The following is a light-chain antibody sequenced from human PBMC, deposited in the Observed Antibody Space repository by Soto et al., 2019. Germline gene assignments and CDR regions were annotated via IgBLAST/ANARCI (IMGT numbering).Light chain of an antibody. CDR3: CSYTSSSALAV. V-gene: IGLV2-14*01. J-gene: IGLJ2*01. Sequence: QSALTQPASVSGSPGQSITISCTGTSSDVGGYNYVSWYQQDPGKAPKLMIYDVNNRPSGVSNRFSGSKSGNKASLTISGLQDEDEAYDYCCSYTSSSALAVFGGGTKLTVL. CDR2: DVN. CDR1: SSDVGGYNY.